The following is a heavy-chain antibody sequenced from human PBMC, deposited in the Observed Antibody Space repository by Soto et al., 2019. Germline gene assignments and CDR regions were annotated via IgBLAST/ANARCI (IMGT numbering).Heavy chain of an antibody. Sequence: SETLSLTCTVSGGSISSGGYYWSWIRKHPGKGLEWIGYIYYSGSTYYNPSLKSRVTISADKSISTAYLQWSSLKASDTAMYYCARTSMQSRGYSYGHGGMDVWGQGTTVTVSS. CDR3: ARTSMQSRGYSYGHGGMDV. CDR2: IYYSGST. D-gene: IGHD5-18*01. V-gene: IGHV4-31*03. J-gene: IGHJ6*02. CDR1: GGSISSGGYY.